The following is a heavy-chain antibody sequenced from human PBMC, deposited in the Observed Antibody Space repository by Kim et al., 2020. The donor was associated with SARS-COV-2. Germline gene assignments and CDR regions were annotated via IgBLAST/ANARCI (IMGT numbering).Heavy chain of an antibody. V-gene: IGHV4-39*01. CDR3: ARGGRDGYNNEFFDY. J-gene: IGHJ4*02. CDR2: IYYSGST. D-gene: IGHD4-4*01. CDR1: GGSISSSSYY. Sequence: SETLSLTCTVSGGSISSSSYYWGWIRQPPGKGLEWIGSIYYSGSTYYNPSLKSRVTISVDTSRNQFSLKLSSVTAADTAVYYCARGGRDGYNNEFFDYWGQGTLVTVSS.